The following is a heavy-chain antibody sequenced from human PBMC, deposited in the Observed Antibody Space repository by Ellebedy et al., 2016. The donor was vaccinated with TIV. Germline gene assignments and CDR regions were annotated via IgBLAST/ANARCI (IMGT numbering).Heavy chain of an antibody. J-gene: IGHJ4*02. D-gene: IGHD1-26*01. V-gene: IGHV1-69*13. CDR3: AKDLVGATHLWDY. CDR2: IIPIFGTA. CDR1: RGTFSSYA. Sequence: SVKVSCXASRGTFSSYAISWVRQAPGQGLEWMGGIIPIFGTANYAQKFQGRVTITADESTSTAYMELSSLRSEDTAVYYCAKDLVGATHLWDYWGQGTLVTVSS.